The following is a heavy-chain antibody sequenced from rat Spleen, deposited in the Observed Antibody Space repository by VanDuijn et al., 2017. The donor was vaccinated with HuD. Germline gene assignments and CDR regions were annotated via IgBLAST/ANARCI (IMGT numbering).Heavy chain of an antibody. CDR3: TRRAQLGVMDA. Sequence: VQLKESGPGLVQPSQTLSLTCTVSGFSLISYTVNWVRQAPKKGLEWVATIIYDGSGTYYRDSVKGRFTMSRDNAKSTLYLQMDSLRSEDTATYYCTRRAQLGVMDAWGQGASVTVSS. CDR2: IIYDGSGT. J-gene: IGHJ4*01. CDR1: GFSLISYT. V-gene: IGHV5S10*01. D-gene: IGHD5-1*01.